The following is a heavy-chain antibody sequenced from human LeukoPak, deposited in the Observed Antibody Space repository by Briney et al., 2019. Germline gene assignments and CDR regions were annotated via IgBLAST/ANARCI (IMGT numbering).Heavy chain of an antibody. CDR2: MYPKNGGT. J-gene: IGHJ4*02. CDR3: VRENWYYDY. Sequence: ASVKVSCKASGYSFNNYYIHWVRQAPGQGLEWVGWMYPKNGGTNYAQNFRGRVTLTRDTSITTAYMELSSLNSDDTALYYCVRENWYYDYWGQGTLVTVSS. CDR1: GYSFNNYY. V-gene: IGHV1-2*02. D-gene: IGHD1-1*01.